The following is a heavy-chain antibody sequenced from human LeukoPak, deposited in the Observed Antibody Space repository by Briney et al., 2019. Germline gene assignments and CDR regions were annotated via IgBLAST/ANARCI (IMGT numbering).Heavy chain of an antibody. J-gene: IGHJ4*02. D-gene: IGHD1-26*01. CDR2: ISSSGSTI. CDR3: AKDRGFIVGASGY. CDR1: GFTFSSYE. V-gene: IGHV3-48*03. Sequence: GGSLRLSCAASGFTFSSYEMNWVRQAPGKGLEWVSYISSSGSTIYYADSVKGRFTISRDNAKNSLYLQMNSLRAEDTAVYYCAKDRGFIVGASGYWGQGTLVTVSS.